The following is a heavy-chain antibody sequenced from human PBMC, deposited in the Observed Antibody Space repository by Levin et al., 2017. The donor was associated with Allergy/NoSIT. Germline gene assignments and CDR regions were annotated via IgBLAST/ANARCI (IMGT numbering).Heavy chain of an antibody. CDR3: ARGSGWLSQDDY. CDR1: GYTFTTYG. Sequence: ASVKVSCKTSGYTFTTYGITWVRQAPGQGLEWMGWISPYDGNTDYAQNLQGRVTMTTDTSTNTAYMELRTLRSDDTAVYYCARGSGWLSQDDYWGQGTLVTVSS. D-gene: IGHD6-19*01. V-gene: IGHV1-18*01. CDR2: ISPYDGNT. J-gene: IGHJ4*02.